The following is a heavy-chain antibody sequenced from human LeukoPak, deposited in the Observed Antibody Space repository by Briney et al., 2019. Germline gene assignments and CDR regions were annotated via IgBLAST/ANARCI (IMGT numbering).Heavy chain of an antibody. D-gene: IGHD5-18*01. CDR1: GFTFSSYG. CDR2: ITYDGSEM. J-gene: IGHJ5*02. CDR3: ARNRGYTYDYDSFDP. V-gene: IGHV3-30*19. Sequence: TGGSLRLSCAASGFTFSSYGMYWVRQAPGKGLECVAFITYDGSEMYYADSVKGRFTISRDNSRDTLNLQVNSLRGDDTAIYYCARNRGYTYDYDSFDPWGQGTLVTVSS.